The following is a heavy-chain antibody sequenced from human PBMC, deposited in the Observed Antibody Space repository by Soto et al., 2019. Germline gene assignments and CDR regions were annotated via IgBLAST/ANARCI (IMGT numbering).Heavy chain of an antibody. J-gene: IGHJ6*02. D-gene: IGHD4-17*01. Sequence: QVQLVQSGAEVKKPGASVKVSCKASGYTFTSYDINWVRQATGQGLEWMGWMNPNSGNTGYAQKFQGRVTMTSNTSISAAHMELSSLRSEDTAVYYCAKSIRALRGFHYYYGMDVWGQGTTVTVSS. CDR3: AKSIRALRGFHYYYGMDV. V-gene: IGHV1-8*01. CDR1: GYTFTSYD. CDR2: MNPNSGNT.